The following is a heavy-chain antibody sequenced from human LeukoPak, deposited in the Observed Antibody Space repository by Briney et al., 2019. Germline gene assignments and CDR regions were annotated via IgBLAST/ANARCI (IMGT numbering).Heavy chain of an antibody. V-gene: IGHV4-59*08. D-gene: IGHD2-15*01. J-gene: IGHJ4*02. Sequence: PSETLSLTCRVSGASFSNYYWSWVRQAPGKGLEWIGFFHYSGSTNYNAALNSRGTTSIDTSINHLSLTLVSVTAADTAVYFCARHHDGGPKLRLDFWGLGALVTVSS. CDR3: ARHHDGGPKLRLDF. CDR2: FHYSGST. CDR1: GASFSNYY.